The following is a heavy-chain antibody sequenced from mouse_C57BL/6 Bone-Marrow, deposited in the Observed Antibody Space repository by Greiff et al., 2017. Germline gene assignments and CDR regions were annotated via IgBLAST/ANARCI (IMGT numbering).Heavy chain of an antibody. D-gene: IGHD1-1*01. CDR3: ARPTVVAPYAMDY. Sequence: EVQLQESGPVLVKPGASVKMSCKASGYTFTDYYMNWVKQSHGKSLEWIGVINPYNGGTSYNQKFKGKATLTVDKSSSTAYMELNSLTSEDSAVYYCARPTVVAPYAMDYWGQGTSVTVSS. V-gene: IGHV1-19*01. CDR1: GYTFTDYY. J-gene: IGHJ4*01. CDR2: INPYNGGT.